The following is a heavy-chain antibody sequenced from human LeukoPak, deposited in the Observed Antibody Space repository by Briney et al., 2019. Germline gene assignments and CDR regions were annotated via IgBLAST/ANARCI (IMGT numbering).Heavy chain of an antibody. CDR1: GFTFSTYA. D-gene: IGHD3-9*01. J-gene: IGHJ5*02. CDR2: IIDSGGAT. Sequence: GGSLRLSCAASGFTFSTYAMSWVRQAPRRGLEWVSSIIDSGGATYYADSVKGRFTISRDNSKNTLYLQMNSLRAEDTAVYYCAKDRNYDILTGYNWFDPWGQGTLVTVSS. V-gene: IGHV3-23*01. CDR3: AKDRNYDILTGYNWFDP.